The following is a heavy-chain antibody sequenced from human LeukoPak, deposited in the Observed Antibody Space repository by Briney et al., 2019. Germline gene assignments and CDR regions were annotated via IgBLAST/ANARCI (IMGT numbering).Heavy chain of an antibody. J-gene: IGHJ4*02. CDR1: GGSISSGGCS. CDR3: ARGWGYGSGSYYNGFDY. D-gene: IGHD3-10*01. CDR2: IYHSGST. V-gene: IGHV4-30-2*01. Sequence: SQTLSLTCAVSGGSISSGGCSWSWIRQPPGKGLEWIGYIYHSGSTYYNPSLKSRVTISVDRSKNQFSLKLSSVTAADTAVYYCARGWGYGSGSYYNGFDYWGQGTLVTVSS.